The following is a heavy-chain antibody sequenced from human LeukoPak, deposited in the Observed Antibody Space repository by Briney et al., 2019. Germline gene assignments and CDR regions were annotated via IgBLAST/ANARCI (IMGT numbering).Heavy chain of an antibody. Sequence: SETLSLTCTVSGGSISPYYWTWIRQPPGKGLEWIGYVYYNGNTNYNPSLKSRITISVDTSKNQFSLRLKSVAAADTAVYYCARGPLSSRTTWTWFDPWGQGTLVTVSS. D-gene: IGHD3/OR15-3a*01. CDR2: VYYNGNT. V-gene: IGHV4-59*01. CDR1: GGSISPYY. J-gene: IGHJ5*02. CDR3: ARGPLSSRTTWTWFDP.